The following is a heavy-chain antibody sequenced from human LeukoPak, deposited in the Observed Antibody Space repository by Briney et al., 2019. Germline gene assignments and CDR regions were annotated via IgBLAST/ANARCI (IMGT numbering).Heavy chain of an antibody. CDR1: GGSISSSIW. V-gene: IGHV4-4*02. CDR3: ARGLTAATGIGY. Sequence: PSGTLSLTCAVSGGSISSSIWWSWVRQPPGKGLEWIGEIYHSGSTNYNPSLKSRVTMSVDKSTNQFSLKLTSVTAADTAVYYCARGLTAATGIGYWGQGTLVTVSS. J-gene: IGHJ4*02. CDR2: IYHSGST. D-gene: IGHD1-14*01.